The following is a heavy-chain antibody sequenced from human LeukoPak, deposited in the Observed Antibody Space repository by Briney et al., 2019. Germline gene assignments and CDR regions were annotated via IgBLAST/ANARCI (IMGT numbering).Heavy chain of an antibody. CDR3: VRLNTGYCSGGSCHTDHYYFYMDV. CDR2: IYYSGNT. Sequence: PSETLSLTCTVSGGSISSSSYYWGWIRQPPGKGLEWIGTIYYSGNTYYDPSLKSRVTISVDTSKNQFSLKLSSVTAADSAAYFCVRLNTGYCSGGSCHTDHYYFYMDVWGKGSTVTVSS. CDR1: GGSISSSSYY. D-gene: IGHD2-15*01. V-gene: IGHV4-39*01. J-gene: IGHJ6*03.